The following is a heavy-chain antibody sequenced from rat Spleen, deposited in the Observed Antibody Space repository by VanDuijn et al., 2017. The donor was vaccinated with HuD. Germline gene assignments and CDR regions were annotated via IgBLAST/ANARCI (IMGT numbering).Heavy chain of an antibody. J-gene: IGHJ2*01. V-gene: IGHV5S13*01. Sequence: EVQLVESGGGLVQPGRSLKLSCAASGFTFSNYDMAWVRQAPTKGLEWVASISTSGGSTYYRDSVKGRFTISRDNAKNTLYLQMDSLRSEDTATYYCAREIMFYFDYWGQGVMVTVSS. CDR1: GFTFSNYD. CDR2: ISTSGGST. D-gene: IGHD1-5*01. CDR3: AREIMFYFDY.